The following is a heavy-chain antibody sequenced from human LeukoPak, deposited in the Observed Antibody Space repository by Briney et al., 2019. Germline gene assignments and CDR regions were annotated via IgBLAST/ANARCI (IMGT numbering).Heavy chain of an antibody. CDR1: GFTFRSNG. CDR2: ISDYGSIT. Sequence: PGGSLRLSCAASGFTFRSNGMSWVRQAPGKGLEWVSVISDYGSITDYADSVKGRFTISRDNSRNTLYLQMNSLRAEDTAVYYCAKKVKRGAFDYWGHGTLVTVSS. V-gene: IGHV3-23*01. J-gene: IGHJ4*01. CDR3: AKKVKRGAFDY. D-gene: IGHD4/OR15-4a*01.